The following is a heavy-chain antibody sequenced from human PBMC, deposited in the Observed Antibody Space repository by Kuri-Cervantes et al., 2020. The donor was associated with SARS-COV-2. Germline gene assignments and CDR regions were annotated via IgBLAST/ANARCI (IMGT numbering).Heavy chain of an antibody. V-gene: IGHV1-69*02. CDR1: GGTFSSYT. CDR3: ARVEEYGDSYYYYYGMDV. D-gene: IGHD4-17*01. CDR2: IIPILGIA. Sequence: SVRVSCKASGGTFSSYTISWVRQAPGQGLEWMGRIIPILGIANYAQKFQGRVTITADKSTSTAYMEPSSLRSEDTAVYYCARVEEYGDSYYYYYGMDVWGQGTTVTVSS. J-gene: IGHJ6*02.